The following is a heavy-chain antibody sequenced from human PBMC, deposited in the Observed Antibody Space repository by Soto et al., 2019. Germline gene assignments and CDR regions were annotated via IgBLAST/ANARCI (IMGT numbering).Heavy chain of an antibody. J-gene: IGHJ4*02. CDR3: AKDSGYDSSGYYIY. CDR2: ISGSGGST. D-gene: IGHD3-22*01. V-gene: IGHV3-23*01. Sequence: GGSLRLSCAASGFPFSSYAMSWVRQAPGKGLEWVSAISGSGGSTYYADSVKGRFTISRDNSKNTLYLQMNSLRAEDTAVYYCAKDSGYDSSGYYIYWGQGTLVTVSS. CDR1: GFPFSSYA.